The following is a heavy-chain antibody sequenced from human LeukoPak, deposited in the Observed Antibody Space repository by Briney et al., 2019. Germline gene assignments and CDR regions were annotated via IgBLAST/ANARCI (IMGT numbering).Heavy chain of an antibody. CDR3: ARERYPGGDWSIGY. CDR1: GYTFTSYG. CDR2: ISAYNGNT. V-gene: IGHV1-18*01. D-gene: IGHD2-21*02. J-gene: IGHJ4*02. Sequence: GASVKVSCKASGYTFTSYGISWVRQAPGQGLEWMGWISAYNGNTNYAQKLQGRVTMTTDTSTSTAYMELRSLRSDDTAVYYCARERYPGGDWSIGYWGQGTLVTVSS.